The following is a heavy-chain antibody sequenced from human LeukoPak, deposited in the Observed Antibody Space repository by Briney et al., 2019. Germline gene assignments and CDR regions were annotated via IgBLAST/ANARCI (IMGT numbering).Heavy chain of an antibody. CDR1: GYSFTSYW. V-gene: IGHV5-51*01. CDR2: IYPGNSNT. D-gene: IGHD1-1*01. CDR3: ARHLREGRVERRFDP. Sequence: PGESLKISCKGSGYSFTSYWIGWVRQMPGKGLEWMGIIYPGNSNTRYSPSFQGQVTISADKSISTAYLLWSSLKASDTAVYYCARHLREGRVERRFDPWGQGTLVTVSS. J-gene: IGHJ5*02.